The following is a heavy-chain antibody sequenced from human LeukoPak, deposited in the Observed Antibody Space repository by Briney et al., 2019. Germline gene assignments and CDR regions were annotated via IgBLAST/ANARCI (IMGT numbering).Heavy chain of an antibody. CDR2: IYHSGST. Sequence: SETLSLTCAVSGGSISSGGYSWSWIRQPPGKGLEWIGYIYHSGSTYYNPSLKSRVTISVDTSKNQFSLKLSSVTAADTAVYYCARKHRLAPRYCGGDCYTRSGMDVWGQGTTVTVSS. J-gene: IGHJ6*02. D-gene: IGHD2-21*02. CDR1: GGSISSGGYS. CDR3: ARKHRLAPRYCGGDCYTRSGMDV. V-gene: IGHV4-30-2*01.